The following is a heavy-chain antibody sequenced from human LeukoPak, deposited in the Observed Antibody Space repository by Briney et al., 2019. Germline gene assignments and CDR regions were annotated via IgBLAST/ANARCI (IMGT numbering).Heavy chain of an antibody. Sequence: GASVKISCKASGGTFSSDAFSWVRQAPGQGLEWMGRIIPILNIPNFVQKFEGRVTITADKSTTTVHMELRSLRSEDTAVYFCARDQPRAKFLDYWGQGTLVTVSS. CDR3: ARDQPRAKFLDY. CDR1: GGTFSSDA. V-gene: IGHV1-69*04. J-gene: IGHJ4*02. CDR2: IIPILNIP.